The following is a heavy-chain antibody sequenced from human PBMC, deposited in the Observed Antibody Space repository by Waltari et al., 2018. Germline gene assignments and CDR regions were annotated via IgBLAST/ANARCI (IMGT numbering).Heavy chain of an antibody. Sequence: VQLVESGGGLVQPGGSLRLSCAASGFTFSSYSMNWVRQAPGKGLEWIGSIDYSGSTYCNPSLKSRVTISVDTSNNQFSLKLSSVTAADTAVYYCARDPTVAAAFDIWGQGTMFTVSS. D-gene: IGHD4-17*01. CDR2: IDYSGST. J-gene: IGHJ3*02. CDR3: ARDPTVAAAFDI. V-gene: IGHV4-39*07. CDR1: GFTFSSYS.